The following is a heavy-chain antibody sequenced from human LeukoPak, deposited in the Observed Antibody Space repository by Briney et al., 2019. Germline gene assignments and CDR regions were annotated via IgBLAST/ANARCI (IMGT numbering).Heavy chain of an antibody. V-gene: IGHV1-2*02. CDR1: GYTFTDHF. D-gene: IGHD2-15*01. Sequence: ASVRVSCKVSGYTFTDHFIHWVRQAPGQGLEWMGWVIPESGGTRYAQNFQGRITMSRDTYISAAYMELNGLKSDDTAVYFCARGGGRSWVDYWGQGVLVTVSS. CDR2: VIPESGGT. J-gene: IGHJ4*02. CDR3: ARGGGRSWVDY.